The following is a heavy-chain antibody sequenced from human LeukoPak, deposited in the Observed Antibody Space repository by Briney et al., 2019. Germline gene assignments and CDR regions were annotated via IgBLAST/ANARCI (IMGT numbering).Heavy chain of an antibody. D-gene: IGHD1-26*01. CDR3: ARRTVGVDDY. J-gene: IGHJ4*02. Sequence: GGSLRLSCAASGFIFSSYAMSWVRQAPGKGLEWVSAISDSGGSTYYADSVKGRFTISRDNSKNTLYLQMNSLRAEDTAVYYCARRTVGVDDYWGQGTLVTVSS. CDR2: ISDSGGST. CDR1: GFIFSSYA. V-gene: IGHV3-23*01.